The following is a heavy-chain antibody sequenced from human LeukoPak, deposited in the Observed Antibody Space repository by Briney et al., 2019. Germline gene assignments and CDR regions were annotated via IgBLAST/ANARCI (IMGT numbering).Heavy chain of an antibody. J-gene: IGHJ4*02. CDR1: GGSISSYY. V-gene: IGHV4-59*01. D-gene: IGHD3-10*01. CDR2: IYYSGST. Sequence: SSETLSLTCTVSGGSISSYYWSWIRQPPGKGLEWIGYIYYSGSTNYDPSLKSRVTISVDTSKNQFSLKLSSVTAADTAVYYCARGGMVRGVITRPNYFDCWGQGTLVTVSS. CDR3: ARGGMVRGVITRPNYFDC.